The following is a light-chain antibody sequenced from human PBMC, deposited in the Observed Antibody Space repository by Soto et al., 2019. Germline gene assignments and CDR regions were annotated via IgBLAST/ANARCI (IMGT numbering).Light chain of an antibody. CDR3: QQRSNWPT. CDR1: QSVSSY. J-gene: IGKJ1*01. Sequence: EIVLTQSPATLSLPPGERATLSCRASQSVSSYLAWYQQKPGQAPRLLIYDASNRATGIPARFSGSGSGTDFTLTIISLEPEDFAVYYCQQRSNWPTFGQGTKVDIK. CDR2: DAS. V-gene: IGKV3-11*01.